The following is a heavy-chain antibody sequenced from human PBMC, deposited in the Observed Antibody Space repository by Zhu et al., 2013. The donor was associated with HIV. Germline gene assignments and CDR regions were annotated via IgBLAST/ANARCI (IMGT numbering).Heavy chain of an antibody. V-gene: IGHV4-39*07. CDR1: GGSISSSSYY. Sequence: QVQLQESGPGLVKPSETLSLTCTVSGGSISSSSYYWGWIRQPPGKGLEWIGSIYYSGSTYYNPSLKSRVTISVDTSKNQFSLKLSSVTAADTAVYYCASCVVVTAIEGVMWFDPWGQGTLVTVSS. CDR2: IYYSGST. J-gene: IGHJ5*02. CDR3: ASCVVVTAIEGVMWFDP. D-gene: IGHD2-21*02.